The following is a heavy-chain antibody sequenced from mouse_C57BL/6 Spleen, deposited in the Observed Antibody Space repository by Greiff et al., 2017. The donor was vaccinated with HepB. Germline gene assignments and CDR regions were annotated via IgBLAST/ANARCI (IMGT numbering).Heavy chain of an antibody. CDR2: ISYDGSN. CDR3: ARDGDYDYDGFAY. D-gene: IGHD2-4*01. V-gene: IGHV3-6*01. Sequence: VQLQESGPGLVKPSQSLSLTCSVTGYSITSGYYWNWIRQFPGNKLEWMGYISYDGSNNYNPSLKNRISITRDTSKNQFFLKLNSVTTEDTATYYCARDGDYDYDGFAYWGQGTLVTVSA. CDR1: GYSITSGYY. J-gene: IGHJ3*01.